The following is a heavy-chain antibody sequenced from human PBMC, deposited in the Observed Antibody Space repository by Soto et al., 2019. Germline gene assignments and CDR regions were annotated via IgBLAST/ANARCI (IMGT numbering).Heavy chain of an antibody. CDR2: IYYSGST. CDR1: GGSISSYY. CDR3: ARAVTDFWSGKNWFDP. D-gene: IGHD3-3*01. J-gene: IGHJ5*01. Sequence: SETLSLTCTVSGGSISSYYWSWIRQPPGKGLEWIGYIYYSGSTNYNPSLKSRVTISVDTSKNQFSLKLSSVTAADTAVYYCARAVTDFWSGKNWFDPWGQGTLVTVSS. V-gene: IGHV4-59*01.